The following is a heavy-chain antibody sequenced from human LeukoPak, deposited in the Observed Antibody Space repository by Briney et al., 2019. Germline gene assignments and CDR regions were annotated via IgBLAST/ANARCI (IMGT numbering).Heavy chain of an antibody. J-gene: IGHJ5*02. V-gene: IGHV1-46*01. CDR2: INSSGGST. Sequence: ASVKVSCKASGYTFTSNYIHWVRQAPGQGLEWMGIINSSGGSTTYAQKFQGRVTMTRDTSTSTVYMELSSLRSEDTAVYYCARGAPRAKNNNYWGLFDPWGQGTLVTVSS. CDR3: ARGAPRAKNNNYWGLFDP. CDR1: GYTFTSNY. D-gene: IGHD7-27*01.